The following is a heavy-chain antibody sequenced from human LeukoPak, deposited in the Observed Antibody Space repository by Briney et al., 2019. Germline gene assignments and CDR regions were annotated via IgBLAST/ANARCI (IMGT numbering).Heavy chain of an antibody. CDR2: LSYTGKT. V-gene: IGHV4-59*02. CDR1: GASVRSSH. CDR3: SEGYFEPFAH. Sequence: SETLSLTCVVSGASVRSSHWNWIRQLPGKGLEWIGCLSYTGKTDYNPSLTSRVTISLDTSKNQVSLKLRFVTAADTAVYYCSEGYFEPFAHWGQGILVTVSS. D-gene: IGHD2/OR15-2a*01. J-gene: IGHJ4*02.